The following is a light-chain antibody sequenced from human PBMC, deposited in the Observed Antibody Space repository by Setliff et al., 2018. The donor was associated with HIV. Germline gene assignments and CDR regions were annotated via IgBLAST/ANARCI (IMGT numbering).Light chain of an antibody. V-gene: IGLV2-11*01. CDR1: SNDVGNYNY. CDR2: DVN. CDR3: CSFADSYTSLYV. J-gene: IGLJ1*01. Sequence: QSALAQPRSVSGSPGQSVTISCTGTSNDVGNYNYVSWYQQHPGKAPKLMIYDVNKRPSGVPDRFSGSKSGNTASLTISGLQAEDEADYFCCSFADSYTSLYVFGTGTKVTV.